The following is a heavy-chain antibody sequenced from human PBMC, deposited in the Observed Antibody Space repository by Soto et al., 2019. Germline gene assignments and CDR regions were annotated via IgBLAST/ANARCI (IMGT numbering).Heavy chain of an antibody. CDR1: GYTLTELS. CDR2: FDPEDGET. Sequence: EASVKVSCKVSGYTLTELSMHWVRQAPGKGLEWMGGFDPEDGETIYAQKFQGRVTMTEGTSTDTAYMELSSLRSEDTAVYYCATDDFARTKSAYYYMDVWGKGTTVTVSS. D-gene: IGHD2-21*02. CDR3: ATDDFARTKSAYYYMDV. V-gene: IGHV1-24*01. J-gene: IGHJ6*03.